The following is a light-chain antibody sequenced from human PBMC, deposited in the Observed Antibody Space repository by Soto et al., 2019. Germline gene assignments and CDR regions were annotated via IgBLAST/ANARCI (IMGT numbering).Light chain of an antibody. CDR3: QQYNNWPRT. Sequence: EIVMTQAPATLSVSPGERATLSCRASQSVNSNLAWYQQKPGQAPRFLIYGASTRATGIPARFSGSGSGTEFTLTISSLQSEDFAVYYCQQYNNWPRTFGQGTKVDI. CDR2: GAS. V-gene: IGKV3-15*01. J-gene: IGKJ1*01. CDR1: QSVNSN.